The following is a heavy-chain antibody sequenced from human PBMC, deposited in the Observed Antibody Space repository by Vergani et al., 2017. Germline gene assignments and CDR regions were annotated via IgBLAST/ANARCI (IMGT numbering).Heavy chain of an antibody. CDR3: ARDDYDILTGYPV. CDR1: GFTFSNAW. J-gene: IGHJ4*02. CDR2: IKSKTDGGTT. Sequence: EVQLVESGGGLVKPGGSLRLSCAASGFTFSNAWMSWVRQAPGKGLEWVGRIKSKTDGGTTDYAAPVKGRFTISRDNAKNSLYLQMNSLRAEDTAVYYCARDDYDILTGYPVWGQGTLVTVSS. V-gene: IGHV3-15*01. D-gene: IGHD3-9*01.